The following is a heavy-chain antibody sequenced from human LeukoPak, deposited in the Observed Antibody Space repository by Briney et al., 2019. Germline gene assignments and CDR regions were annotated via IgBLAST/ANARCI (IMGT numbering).Heavy chain of an antibody. CDR1: GHTFTSYG. Sequence: ASVKVSCKASGHTFTSYGISWVRQAPGQGLEWMGWISAYNGNTNYAQKLQGRVTMTTDTSTSTAYMELRSLRSDDTAVYYCARLGGPRDYYYGMDVWGQGTTVTVSS. D-gene: IGHD2-15*01. J-gene: IGHJ6*02. V-gene: IGHV1-18*01. CDR2: ISAYNGNT. CDR3: ARLGGPRDYYYGMDV.